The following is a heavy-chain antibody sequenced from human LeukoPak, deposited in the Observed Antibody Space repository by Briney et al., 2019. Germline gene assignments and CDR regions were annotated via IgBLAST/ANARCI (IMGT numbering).Heavy chain of an antibody. CDR2: IYYSGSS. CDR1: GGSISGYH. Sequence: SETLSLTCNVSGGSISGYHWSWIRQPPGKGLEWLGYIYYSGSSNYNPSLKSRVTISADKSKNQFSLKLSSVTAADTAVYYCARLAGSYSGPYFDYWGQGTLVTVSS. V-gene: IGHV4-59*12. J-gene: IGHJ4*02. CDR3: ARLAGSYSGPYFDY. D-gene: IGHD1-26*01.